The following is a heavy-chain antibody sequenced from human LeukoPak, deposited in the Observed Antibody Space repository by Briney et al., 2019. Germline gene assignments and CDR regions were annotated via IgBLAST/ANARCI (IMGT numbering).Heavy chain of an antibody. CDR1: GGSISSYY. Sequence: PSETLSLTCTVSGGSISSYYWSWIRQPPGKGLEWIGYIYYSGSTNYNPSLKSRVTISVGTSKNQFSLKLSSVTAADTAVYYCARGYTEDYYYYGMDVWGQGTTVTVSS. CDR3: ARGYTEDYYYYGMDV. V-gene: IGHV4-59*01. J-gene: IGHJ6*02. D-gene: IGHD1-14*01. CDR2: IYYSGST.